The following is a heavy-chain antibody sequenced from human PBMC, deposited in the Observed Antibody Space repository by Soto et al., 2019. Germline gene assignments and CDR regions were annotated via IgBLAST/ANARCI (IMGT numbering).Heavy chain of an antibody. CDR3: TTDNPFPLNGDLEWLLFDYYYYGMDV. D-gene: IGHD3-3*01. V-gene: IGHV3-15*07. CDR2: IKSKTDGGTT. CDR1: GFTFSNAW. Sequence: AGGSLRLSCAASGFTFSNAWMNWVRQAPGKGLEWVGRIKSKTDGGTTDYAAPVKGRFTISRDDSKNTLYLQMNSLKTEDTAVYYCTTDNPFPLNGDLEWLLFDYYYYGMDVWGQGTTVTVSS. J-gene: IGHJ6*02.